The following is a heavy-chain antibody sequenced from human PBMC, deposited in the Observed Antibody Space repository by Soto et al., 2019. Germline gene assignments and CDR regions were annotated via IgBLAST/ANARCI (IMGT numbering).Heavy chain of an antibody. V-gene: IGHV4-59*01. CDR1: GGSISSNY. CDR2: VYNSGST. J-gene: IGHJ4*02. D-gene: IGHD6-13*01. CDR3: ARYRREAAAGYTLDY. Sequence: KASETLSLTCTVSGGSISSNYWTWIRQPPGKGLEWIGYVYNSGSTNYNPSLKSRVTISEDTSKSQFSLKVNSTTAADTAVYYCARYRREAAAGYTLDYWGQGMLVTVSS.